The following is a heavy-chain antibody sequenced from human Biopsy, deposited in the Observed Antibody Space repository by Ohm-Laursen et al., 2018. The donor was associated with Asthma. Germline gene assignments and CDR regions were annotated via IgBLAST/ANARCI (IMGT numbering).Heavy chain of an antibody. CDR2: VSYDGGVV. CDR1: RFTYE. V-gene: IGHV3-33*08. Sequence: SLRLSCTASRFTYEMHWVRQAPGKGLEWVAVVSYDGGVVHYADSMKGRFTISRDNSKNTLSLQMNSLRAEDTAVYYCARAYGGSFFSGSFDIWGQGTMVTVSS. CDR3: ARAYGGSFFSGSFDI. J-gene: IGHJ3*02. D-gene: IGHD4-23*01.